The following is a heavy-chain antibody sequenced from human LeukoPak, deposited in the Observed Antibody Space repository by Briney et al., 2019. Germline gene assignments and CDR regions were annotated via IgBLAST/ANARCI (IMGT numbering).Heavy chain of an antibody. J-gene: IGHJ3*02. Sequence: PGGSLRLSCAASGFTICRYWMSWVRQAPGKGREWVANIKQGGSEKYYVDSVKGRFTMSRDNAKDSLYLQMTSLRAEDTAVYYCPREYPRRGAFDIWGQETMVTVSS. CDR2: IKQGGSEK. CDR3: PREYPRRGAFDI. CDR1: GFTICRYW. V-gene: IGHV3-7*01.